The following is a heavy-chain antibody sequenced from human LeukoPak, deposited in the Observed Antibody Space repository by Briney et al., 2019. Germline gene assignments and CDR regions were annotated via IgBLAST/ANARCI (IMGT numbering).Heavy chain of an antibody. Sequence: AGGSLRLSCSASGFTFSDSYMSWIRQVPGKGLEWISYISSSGGTIYYADSVKGRFTISRDNAKNSLYLQMNSLRAEDTAVYYCAKEGGDWGAGYFDYWGQGTLVTVSS. J-gene: IGHJ4*02. CDR3: AKEGGDWGAGYFDY. V-gene: IGHV3-11*01. D-gene: IGHD3-16*01. CDR1: GFTFSDSY. CDR2: ISSSGGTI.